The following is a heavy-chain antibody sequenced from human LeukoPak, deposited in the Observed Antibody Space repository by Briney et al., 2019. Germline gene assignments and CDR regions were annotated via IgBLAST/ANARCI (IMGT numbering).Heavy chain of an antibody. J-gene: IGHJ6*03. Sequence: PSETLSLTCTVSGGSISSYYWSWIRQPAGKGLEWIGRIYTSGSTNYNPSLKSRVTMSVDTSKNQFSLKLSSVTAADTAAYYCARDYDFWSGYGSYYMDVWGKGTTVTVSS. CDR1: GGSISSYY. D-gene: IGHD3-3*01. V-gene: IGHV4-4*07. CDR3: ARDYDFWSGYGSYYMDV. CDR2: IYTSGST.